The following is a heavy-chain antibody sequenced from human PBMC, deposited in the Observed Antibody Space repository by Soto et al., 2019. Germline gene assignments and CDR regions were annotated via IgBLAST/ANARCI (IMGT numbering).Heavy chain of an antibody. Sequence: ASVKVSCKASGGTFSSYAISWVRQAPGQGLEWMGGIIPIFGTANYAQKFQGRVTITADESTSTAYMELSSLRSEDTAVYYCARDTVVKYSIYYYYYYGMDVWGQGTTVTVSS. CDR2: IIPIFGTA. CDR1: GGTFSSYA. J-gene: IGHJ6*02. D-gene: IGHD4-4*01. V-gene: IGHV1-69*13. CDR3: ARDTVVKYSIYYYYYYGMDV.